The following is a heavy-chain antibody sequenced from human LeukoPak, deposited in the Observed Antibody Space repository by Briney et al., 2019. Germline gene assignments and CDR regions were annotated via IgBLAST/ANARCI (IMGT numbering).Heavy chain of an antibody. CDR1: GFTFSSYA. CDR3: AKSYDILTGYYFDY. J-gene: IGHJ4*02. V-gene: IGHV3-23*01. CDR2: ISGSGGST. Sequence: GGSLRLSCAASGFTFSSYAMSWVRQAPGKGLEWVSAISGSGGSTYYADSVKGRSTISRDNSKNTLYLQMNSLRAEDTAVYYCAKSYDILTGYYFDYWGQGTLVTVSS. D-gene: IGHD3-9*01.